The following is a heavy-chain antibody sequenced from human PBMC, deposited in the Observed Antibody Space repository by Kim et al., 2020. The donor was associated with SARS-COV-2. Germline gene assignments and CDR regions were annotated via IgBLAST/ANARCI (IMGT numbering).Heavy chain of an antibody. CDR3: TSWGAGNY. CDR2: IKRDGSEK. J-gene: IGHJ4*02. V-gene: IGHV3-7*01. Sequence: GGSLRLSCAASGFTFSNYWMSWVRQAPGKGLEWVANIKRDGSEKYYVDSVGGRFTISRDNAQNSLFLQMNSLRVEDTAVYYCTSWGAGNYWGPGTLVTVSS. CDR1: GFTFSNYW. D-gene: IGHD6-13*01.